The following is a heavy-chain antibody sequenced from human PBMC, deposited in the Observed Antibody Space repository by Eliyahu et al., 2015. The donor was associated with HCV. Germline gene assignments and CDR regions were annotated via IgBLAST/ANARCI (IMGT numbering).Heavy chain of an antibody. Sequence: NYGMHWVRQAPGKGLEWVAVIWYDGSNKYYADSVTGRFTISRDNSKNTLYLQMNSLRAEDTAVYYCARETGSYFDFWSGARGFDYWGQGTLVTVSS. CDR1: NYG. CDR3: ARETGSYFDFWSGARGFDY. CDR2: IWYDGSNK. J-gene: IGHJ4*02. V-gene: IGHV3-33*01. D-gene: IGHD3-3*01.